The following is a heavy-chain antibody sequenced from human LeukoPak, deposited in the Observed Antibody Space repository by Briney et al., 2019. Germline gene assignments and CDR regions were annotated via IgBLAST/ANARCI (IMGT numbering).Heavy chain of an antibody. CDR3: ARETSQKGAHYMDV. V-gene: IGHV4-59*11. CDR2: IYYSGST. D-gene: IGHD3-16*01. CDR1: GDSINSHF. Sequence: SETLSLTCSVSGDSINSHFWSWIRQPPGKGLEWIGYIYYSGSTNYNPSLKSRVTISVDTSKNQFSLKLSSVTAADTAVYYCARETSQKGAHYMDVWGKGTTVTISS. J-gene: IGHJ6*03.